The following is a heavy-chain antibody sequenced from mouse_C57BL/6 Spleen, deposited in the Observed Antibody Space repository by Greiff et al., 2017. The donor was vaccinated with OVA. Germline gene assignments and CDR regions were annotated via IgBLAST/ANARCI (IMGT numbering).Heavy chain of an antibody. Sequence: EVKLVESGGDLVKPGGSLKLSCAASGFTFSSYGMSWVRQTPDKRLEWVATISSGGSYTYYPDSVKGRFTISRDNAKNTLYLQMSSLKSEDTAMYYCARRYGYDDGAWFAYWGQGTLVTVSA. D-gene: IGHD2-2*01. CDR1: GFTFSSYG. J-gene: IGHJ3*01. CDR2: ISSGGSYT. CDR3: ARRYGYDDGAWFAY. V-gene: IGHV5-6*02.